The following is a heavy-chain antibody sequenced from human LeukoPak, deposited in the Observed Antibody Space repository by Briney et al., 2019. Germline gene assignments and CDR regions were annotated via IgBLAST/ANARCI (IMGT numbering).Heavy chain of an antibody. D-gene: IGHD4/OR15-4a*01. CDR3: ARTMVPTRYFDY. CDR2: IYHSGST. V-gene: IGHV4-38-2*01. CDR1: GYPISSDYY. J-gene: IGHJ4*02. Sequence: PSETLSLTCAVSGYPISSDYYWGWIRQPPGKGLEWIGSIYHSGSTYYNPSLKSRVTISVDTSKNQFSLKLSSVTAADTAVYYCARTMVPTRYFDYWGQGTLVTVSS.